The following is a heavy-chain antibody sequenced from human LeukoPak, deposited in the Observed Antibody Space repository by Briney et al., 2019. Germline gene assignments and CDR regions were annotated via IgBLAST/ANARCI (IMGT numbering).Heavy chain of an antibody. J-gene: IGHJ4*02. Sequence: GGSLRLSCAAPGFTFSNYGMHWVRQAPGKGLEWVAVISYDGSNEYYADSVKGRFTISRDNSKNTLYLQMNSLRGEDTAVYYCATKAITMIRGADFDNWGQGTLVTVSS. CDR2: ISYDGSNE. CDR1: GFTFSNYG. CDR3: ATKAITMIRGADFDN. D-gene: IGHD3-10*01. V-gene: IGHV3-30*03.